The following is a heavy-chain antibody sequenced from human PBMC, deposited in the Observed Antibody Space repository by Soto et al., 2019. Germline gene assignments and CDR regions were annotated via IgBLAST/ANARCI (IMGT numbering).Heavy chain of an antibody. Sequence: ASVKVSCKASGYTFTNFGISWVRQAPGQGLEWMGWISAYNGNTNYAQKFQGRVTMTTDTSTSTAYMEVRSLRFDDTAVYYCTRERPSPAMIFEALDIWGQGTMVTVS. CDR3: TRERPSPAMIFEALDI. V-gene: IGHV1-18*01. D-gene: IGHD5-18*01. J-gene: IGHJ3*02. CDR2: ISAYNGNT. CDR1: GYTFTNFG.